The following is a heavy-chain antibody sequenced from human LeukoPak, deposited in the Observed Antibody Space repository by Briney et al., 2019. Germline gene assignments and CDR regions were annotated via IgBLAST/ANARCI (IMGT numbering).Heavy chain of an antibody. D-gene: IGHD1-26*01. CDR1: EFSVGSNY. CDR3: ARDKIVGATNLDH. V-gene: IGHV3-66*01. J-gene: IGHJ4*02. Sequence: GGSLRLSCAASEFSVGSNYMTWVRQAPGKGLEWVSLIYSGGSTYYADSVKGRFTISRDNAKNSLYLQMNSLRAEDTAVYYCARDKIVGATNLDHWGQGTLVTVSS. CDR2: IYSGGST.